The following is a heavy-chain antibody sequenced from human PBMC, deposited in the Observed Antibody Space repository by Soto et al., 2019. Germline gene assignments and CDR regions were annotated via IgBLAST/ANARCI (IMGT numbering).Heavy chain of an antibody. CDR1: GYSMSSGYY. CDR3: AKVYYYDSSGYSNWFDP. CDR2: IYHSGST. D-gene: IGHD3-22*01. J-gene: IGHJ5*02. Sequence: SDTLSLTCPVSGYSMSSGYYWGWIRQPPGKGLEWIGSIYHSGSTYYNPSLKSRVTISVDTSKNQFSLKLSSVTATDTAVYYCAKVYYYDSSGYSNWFDPWGQGTLVTVSS. V-gene: IGHV4-38-2*02.